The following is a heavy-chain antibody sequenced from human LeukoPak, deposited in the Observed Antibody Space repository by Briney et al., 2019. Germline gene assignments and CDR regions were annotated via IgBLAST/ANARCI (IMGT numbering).Heavy chain of an antibody. D-gene: IGHD2-2*01. CDR2: IYYSGST. CDR1: GGSISSYY. CDR3: ARRPRRAMYYFDY. V-gene: IGHV4-59*12. J-gene: IGHJ4*02. Sequence: PSETLSLTCTVSGGSISSYYWSWIRQPPGKGLEWIGYIYYSGSTNYNPSLKSRVTISVDTSKNQFSLKLSSVTAADTAVYYCARRPRRAMYYFDYWGQGTLVTVSS.